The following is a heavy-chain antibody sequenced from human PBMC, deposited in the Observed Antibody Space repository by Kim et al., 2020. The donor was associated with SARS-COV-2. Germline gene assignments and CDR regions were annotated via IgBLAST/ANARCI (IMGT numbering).Heavy chain of an antibody. CDR1: GFTFSDYY. CDR3: ARDRITIFGVVISGYGMDV. Sequence: GGSLRLSCAASGFTFSDYYMSWIRQAPGKGLEWFSYISSSGSTIYYADSVKGRFTISRDNAKNSLYLQMNSLRAEDTAVYYCARDRITIFGVVISGYGMDVWGQGTTVTVSS. D-gene: IGHD3-3*01. V-gene: IGHV3-11*01. J-gene: IGHJ6*02. CDR2: ISSSGSTI.